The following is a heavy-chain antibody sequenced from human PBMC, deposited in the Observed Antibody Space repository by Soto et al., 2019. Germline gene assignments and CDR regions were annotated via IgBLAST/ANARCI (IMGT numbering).Heavy chain of an antibody. J-gene: IGHJ4*02. Sequence: ETLSLTCAVSGYSINSDYYWGWIRQPPGKGLEWIGSVDHSGRTYYSPSLRSRLTIFIDTSKNQFSLRLTSVTAADTAMYFCAKKGYYPSGKINLFDSWGPGTLVTVSS. D-gene: IGHD3-10*01. CDR2: VDHSGRT. V-gene: IGHV4-38-2*01. CDR1: GYSINSDYY. CDR3: AKKGYYPSGKINLFDS.